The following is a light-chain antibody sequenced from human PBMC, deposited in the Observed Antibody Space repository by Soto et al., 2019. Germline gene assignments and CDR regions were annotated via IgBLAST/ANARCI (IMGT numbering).Light chain of an antibody. J-gene: IGKJ1*01. CDR3: QQSYSTPWT. CDR2: AAS. V-gene: IGKV1-39*01. CDR1: QCISTY. Sequence: IQMTHSPSSLSASVGDRGTITFRASQCISTYLNWYLQKPGKPPKLLIYAASSLQSGVTSRFSGSGSETDFTLTTSSLQPEDFATYSCQQSYSTPWTVAQGPKVDI.